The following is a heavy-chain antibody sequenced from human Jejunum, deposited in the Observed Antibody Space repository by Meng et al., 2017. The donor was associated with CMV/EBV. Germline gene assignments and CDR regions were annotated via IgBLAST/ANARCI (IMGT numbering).Heavy chain of an antibody. V-gene: IGHV7-4-1*02. CDR2: INTNTGNP. CDR1: GYTFTRYP. CDR3: ARLYCSGGSCYTIDY. J-gene: IGHJ4*02. D-gene: IGHD2-15*01. Sequence: QGQLVQSGYELKKTGASVKVSCKASGYTFTRYPMNWVRQAPGQGLEWMGWINTNTGNPTYAQGFTGRFVFSLDTSVSTAYLQISSLKAADTAVYYCARLYCSGGSCYTIDYWGQGTLVTVSS.